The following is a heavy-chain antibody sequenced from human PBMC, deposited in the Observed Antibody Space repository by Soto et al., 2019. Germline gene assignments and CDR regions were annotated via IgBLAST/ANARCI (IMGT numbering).Heavy chain of an antibody. J-gene: IGHJ5*02. D-gene: IGHD6-6*01. CDR3: ARDQEYSTSGLYWFDL. Sequence: AASVKVSCKASGYTFTSYGITWVRQAPGQGLEWMGWISAYNGDTNYAPRLQGRVTMTTDTSTSTVYMELKSLKSDDTAVYYCARDQEYSTSGLYWFDLWGQGTLVTVSS. V-gene: IGHV1-18*04. CDR1: GYTFTSYG. CDR2: ISAYNGDT.